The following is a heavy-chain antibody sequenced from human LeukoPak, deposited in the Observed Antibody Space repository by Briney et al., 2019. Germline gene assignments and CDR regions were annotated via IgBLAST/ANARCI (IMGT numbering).Heavy chain of an antibody. CDR1: GFTFSSYG. CDR2: IRYDGSNK. CDR3: ATKEGPYGSGSLNPKD. D-gene: IGHD3-10*01. V-gene: IGHV3-30*02. J-gene: IGHJ4*02. Sequence: GGSLRLSCAASGFTFSSYGMHRVRQAPGKGLEWVAFIRYDGSNKYYADSVKGRFTISRDNSKNTLYLQMNSLRAEDTAVYYCATKEGPYGSGSLNPKDWGQGTLVTVSS.